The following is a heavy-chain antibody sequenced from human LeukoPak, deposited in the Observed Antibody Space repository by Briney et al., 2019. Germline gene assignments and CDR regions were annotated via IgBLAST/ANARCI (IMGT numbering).Heavy chain of an antibody. D-gene: IGHD2-15*01. J-gene: IGHJ4*02. CDR2: IYYSGIT. V-gene: IGHV4-59*02. CDR3: ARGGYCSGGSCLPFDY. Sequence: SETLSLTCTVSGGSVSSYYWSWIRQPPGKGLEWIGYIYYSGITNYNPSLKSRVTISVDTSKNQFSLKLSSVTAADTAVYYCARGGYCSGGSCLPFDYWGQGTLVTVSS. CDR1: GGSVSSYY.